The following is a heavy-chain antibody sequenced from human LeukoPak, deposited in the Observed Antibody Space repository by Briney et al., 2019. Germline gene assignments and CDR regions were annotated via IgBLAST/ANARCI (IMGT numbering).Heavy chain of an antibody. D-gene: IGHD3-10*01. CDR2: IYTGGNT. Sequence: GGSLRLSCAASGFTVDSNYLSWVRQAPGKGLEWVSTIYTGGNTYYAASVKGRFTISRDFSKNTVFLHMNSLRAEDTAMYYCARHGSGSYYGAGGVGFDPWGQGTLVTASS. CDR1: GFTVDSNY. V-gene: IGHV3-53*01. CDR3: ARHGSGSYYGAGGVGFDP. J-gene: IGHJ5*02.